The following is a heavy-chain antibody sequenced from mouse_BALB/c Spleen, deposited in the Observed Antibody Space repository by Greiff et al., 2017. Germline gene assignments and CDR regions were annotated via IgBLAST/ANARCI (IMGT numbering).Heavy chain of an antibody. Sequence: QVQLQQPGAELVKPGASVKMSCKASGYTFTSYNMHWVKQTPGQGLEWIGAIYPGNGDTSYNQKFKGKATLTADKSSSTAYMQLSSLTSEDSAVYYCARGRDYRYFDYWGQGTTLTVSS. CDR3: ARGRDYRYFDY. J-gene: IGHJ2*01. V-gene: IGHV1-12*01. CDR1: GYTFTSYN. D-gene: IGHD2-14*01. CDR2: IYPGNGDT.